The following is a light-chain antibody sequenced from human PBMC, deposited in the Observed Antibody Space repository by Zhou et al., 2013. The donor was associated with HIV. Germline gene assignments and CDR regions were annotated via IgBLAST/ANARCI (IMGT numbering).Light chain of an antibody. CDR2: GAS. CDR1: QSVSNN. J-gene: IGKJ4*01. CDR3: QQYNNWPPLT. Sequence: EVVMTQSPATLSVSPGERATLSCWASQSVSNNLAWYQLKPGQSPRLLIHGASTRATGIPARFSGSGSGTEFTLTISSLQSEDFAIYYCQQYNNWPPLTFGGGTKVEIK. V-gene: IGKV3-15*01.